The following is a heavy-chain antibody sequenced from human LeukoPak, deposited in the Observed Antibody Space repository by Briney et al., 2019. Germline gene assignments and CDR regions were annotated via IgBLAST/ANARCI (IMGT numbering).Heavy chain of an antibody. D-gene: IGHD5-18*01. CDR1: GGSFSGYY. V-gene: IGHV4-34*01. Sequence: SETLSLTCAVYGGSFSGYYWSWIRQPPGKGLEWIGEINHSGSTNYNPSLKSRVTISVDTSKNQFSLKLSSVTAADTAVYYCARVFGYSYGPYCFDYWGQGTLVTVSS. CDR2: INHSGST. CDR3: ARVFGYSYGPYCFDY. J-gene: IGHJ4*02.